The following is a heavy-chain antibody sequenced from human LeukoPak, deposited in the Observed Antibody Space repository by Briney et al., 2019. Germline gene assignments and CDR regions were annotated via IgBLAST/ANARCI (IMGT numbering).Heavy chain of an antibody. CDR3: ARGGANWGSEFDY. CDR2: IYHSGST. D-gene: IGHD7-27*01. V-gene: IGHV4-38-2*02. Sequence: SETLSHTCTVSGYSINSGYYWGWIRQPPGKGLEWIGSIYHSGSTYYNPSLKSRVTISVDTSKNQFSLKLSSVTAADTAVYYCARGGANWGSEFDYWGQGTLVTVSS. CDR1: GYSINSGYY. J-gene: IGHJ4*02.